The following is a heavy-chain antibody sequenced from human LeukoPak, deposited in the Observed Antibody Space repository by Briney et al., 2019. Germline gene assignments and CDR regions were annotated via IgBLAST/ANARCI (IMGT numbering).Heavy chain of an antibody. CDR2: ISYDGSNK. Sequence: PGGSLRLSCAASGFSFITYNMNWVRQAPGKGLEWVAVISYDGSNKYYADSVKGRFTISRDNSKNTLYLQMNSLRAEDTAVYYCAKISVGELGFYWGQGTLVTVSS. CDR3: AKISVGELGFY. V-gene: IGHV3-30*18. D-gene: IGHD5-18*01. J-gene: IGHJ4*02. CDR1: GFSFITYN.